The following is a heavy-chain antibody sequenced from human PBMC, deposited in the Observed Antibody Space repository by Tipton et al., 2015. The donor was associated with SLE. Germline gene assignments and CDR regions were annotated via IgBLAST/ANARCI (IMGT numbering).Heavy chain of an antibody. V-gene: IGHV4-59*12. Sequence: TLSLTCAVYGGSFSGYYWSWIRQPPGKGLEWIGYIYYSGSTNYNPSLKSRVTISVDTSKNQFSLKLSSVTAADTAVYYCAREGIATDWGQGTLVTVSS. CDR2: IYYSGST. CDR3: AREGIATD. J-gene: IGHJ4*02. CDR1: GGSFSGYY. D-gene: IGHD6-13*01.